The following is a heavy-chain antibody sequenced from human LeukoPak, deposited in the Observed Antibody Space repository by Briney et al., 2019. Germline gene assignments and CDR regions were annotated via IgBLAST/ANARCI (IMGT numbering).Heavy chain of an antibody. J-gene: IGHJ4*02. CDR1: GFTFSSYS. Sequence: GGSLRLSCAASGFTFSSYSMNWVRQAPGKGLEWVSSISSSSSYINYADSVKGRFTISRDNAKNSLYLQMNSLRAEDTAVYYCAREGSANSWGQGTLVTVSS. V-gene: IGHV3-21*01. D-gene: IGHD3-10*01. CDR2: ISSSSSYI. CDR3: AREGSANS.